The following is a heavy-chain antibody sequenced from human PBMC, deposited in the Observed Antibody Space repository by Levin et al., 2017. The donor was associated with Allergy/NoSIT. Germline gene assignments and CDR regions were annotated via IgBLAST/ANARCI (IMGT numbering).Heavy chain of an antibody. Sequence: SETLSLTCAVYGGSFSGYYWSWIRQPPGKGLEWIGEINHSGSTNYNPSLKSRVTISVDTSKNQFSLKLSSVTAADTAVYYCARGQDYGSRNPGGHWGQGTLVTVSS. CDR2: INHSGST. CDR1: GGSFSGYY. V-gene: IGHV4-34*01. J-gene: IGHJ4*02. D-gene: IGHD3-10*01. CDR3: ARGQDYGSRNPGGH.